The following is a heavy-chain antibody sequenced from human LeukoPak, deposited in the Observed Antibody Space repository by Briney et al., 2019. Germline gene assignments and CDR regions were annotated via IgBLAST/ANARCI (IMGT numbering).Heavy chain of an antibody. CDR1: GFTVSSIY. V-gene: IGHV3-53*01. D-gene: IGHD2-8*01. CDR3: ARGRVNAFDI. Sequence: GGSLRLSCAASGFTVSSIYMSWVRQPPGKGLEWVSVIYSGGTTYYADSMKGRFTISRDNSKNTLYLQMNSLRAEDTAVYYCARGRVNAFDIWGQGTRVTVSS. J-gene: IGHJ3*02. CDR2: IYSGGTT.